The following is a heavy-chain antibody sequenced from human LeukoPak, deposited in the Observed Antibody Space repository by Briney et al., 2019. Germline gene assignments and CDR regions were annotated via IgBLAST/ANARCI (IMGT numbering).Heavy chain of an antibody. CDR1: GYTFTSYG. V-gene: IGHV1-18*01. CDR2: ISAYNGNT. CDR3: ARGYYYDSSGYLKMGYYYYYGMDV. Sequence: GASVKVSCKASGYTFTSYGISWVRQAPGQGLEWMGWISAYNGNTNYAQKLQGRVTMTTDTSTSTAYMELRSLRSDDTAVYYCARGYYYDSSGYLKMGYYYYYGMDVWGQGTTVTVSS. D-gene: IGHD3-22*01. J-gene: IGHJ6*02.